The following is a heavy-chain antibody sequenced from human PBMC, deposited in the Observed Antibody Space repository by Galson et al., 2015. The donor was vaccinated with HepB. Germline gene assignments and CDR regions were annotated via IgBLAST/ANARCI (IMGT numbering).Heavy chain of an antibody. D-gene: IGHD5-12*01. V-gene: IGHV3-7*03. Sequence: SLRLSCAASGFTFSNYWMNWVRQAPGKGLEWVANIKQDGSEKYYVDSVKGRFTISRDNAKNSLFLQMNSLRAEDTAVYYCARGEWLRHGHFDYWGQGTLVTVSS. J-gene: IGHJ4*02. CDR1: GFTFSNYW. CDR3: ARGEWLRHGHFDY. CDR2: IKQDGSEK.